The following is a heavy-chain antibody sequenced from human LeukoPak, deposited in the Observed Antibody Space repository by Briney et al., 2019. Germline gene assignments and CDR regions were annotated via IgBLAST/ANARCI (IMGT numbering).Heavy chain of an antibody. D-gene: IGHD3-10*01. J-gene: IGHJ4*02. CDR3: ARVGDYGSGFDF. CDR2: INSDGINT. CDR1: GFTFSNYW. Sequence: GGSLRLSCAASGFTFSNYWMHWVRQAPGKGLVWVSRINSDGINTTYADSVKGRFTISGDNAKNTLYLQMNSLRAEDTAVYYCARVGDYGSGFDFWGQGTLVTVSS. V-gene: IGHV3-74*01.